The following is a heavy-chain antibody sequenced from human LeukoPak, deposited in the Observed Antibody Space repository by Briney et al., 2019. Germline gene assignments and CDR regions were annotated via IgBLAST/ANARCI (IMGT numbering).Heavy chain of an antibody. Sequence: PSETQSLTSTVSGGPINNQYWNWIRQPPGKGLEWIGYVYHTGSTHYNPSLKTRVTISIDTSSNQFSLKLRSVTPADTAVYYCARGRGYSGYDYAFDIWGQGTLVTFSS. CDR1: GGPINNQY. CDR2: VYHTGST. D-gene: IGHD5-12*01. V-gene: IGHV4-59*11. CDR3: ARGRGYSGYDYAFDI. J-gene: IGHJ3*02.